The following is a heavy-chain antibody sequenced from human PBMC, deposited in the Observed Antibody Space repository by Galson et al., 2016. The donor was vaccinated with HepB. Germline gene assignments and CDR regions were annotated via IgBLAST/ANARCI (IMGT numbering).Heavy chain of an antibody. CDR1: GVSISSYY. D-gene: IGHD6-19*01. J-gene: IGHJ6*03. CDR2: IHYSGNT. CDR3: ARVAAVEPVRNTYYHSMDV. Sequence: ETLSLTCTVSGVSISSYYWSWIRQPPGKGLEWIGYIHYSGNTNYNHSLRRRVTISVDTSKSQFSLKLNSVTAADTAVYYCARVAAVEPVRNTYYHSMDVWGKGTTVTVSS. V-gene: IGHV4-59*01.